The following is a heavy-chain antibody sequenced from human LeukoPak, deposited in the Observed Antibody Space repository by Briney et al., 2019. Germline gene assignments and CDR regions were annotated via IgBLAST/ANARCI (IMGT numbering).Heavy chain of an antibody. J-gene: IGHJ4*02. CDR3: ARPPRCSGGSCYFDY. CDR1: GGSFSGYY. V-gene: IGHV4-34*01. D-gene: IGHD2-15*01. CDR2: INHSGST. Sequence: PSETLSLTCAVYGGSFSGYYWSWIRQPPGKGLEWIGEINHSGSTNYNPSLKSRVTISVDTSKNQFSLKLSSVTAADTAVYYCARPPRCSGGSCYFDYWGQRTLVTVSS.